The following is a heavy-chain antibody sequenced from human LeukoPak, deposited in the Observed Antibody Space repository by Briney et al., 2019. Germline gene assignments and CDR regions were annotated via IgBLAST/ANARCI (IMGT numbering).Heavy chain of an antibody. CDR1: GFTFSSYA. D-gene: IGHD3-10*01. CDR2: ISGSGGNT. Sequence: GGSLRLSCAASGFTFSSYAMNWVRQAPGKGLVWVSAISGSGGNTYYADSVKGRFTISRDNSRNTLYLQMNSLRAEDTAVYYCAKAKGYGSGSYNYFDYWGQGTLVTVSS. CDR3: AKAKGYGSGSYNYFDY. V-gene: IGHV3-23*01. J-gene: IGHJ4*02.